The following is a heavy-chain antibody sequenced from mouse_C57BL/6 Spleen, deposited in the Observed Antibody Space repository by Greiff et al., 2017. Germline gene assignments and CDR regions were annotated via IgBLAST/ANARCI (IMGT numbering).Heavy chain of an antibody. Sequence: QVQLQQPGAELVMPGASVKLSCKASGYTFTSYWMHWVKQRPGQGLEWIGEIDPSDSYTNYNQKFKGKSTLTVDKSSSTAYMQLSSLPAEDSAVYYGARYDGSRYQGYFDGWGTGTTVTVAS. V-gene: IGHV1-69*01. D-gene: IGHD1-1*01. J-gene: IGHJ1*03. CDR1: GYTFTSYW. CDR2: IDPSDSYT. CDR3: ARYDGSRYQGYFDG.